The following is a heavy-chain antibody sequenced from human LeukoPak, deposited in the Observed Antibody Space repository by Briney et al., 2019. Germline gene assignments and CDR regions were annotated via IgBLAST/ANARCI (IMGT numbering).Heavy chain of an antibody. CDR1: GLTFSSYA. D-gene: IGHD3-10*01. V-gene: IGHV3-30-3*01. J-gene: IGHJ4*02. Sequence: GGSLRLSCAASGLTFSSYAMHWVRQAPGKGLEWVAVISYDGSNKYYADSVKGRFTISRDNSKNTLYLQMNSLRAEDTAVYYCARDPSEVLLWFGESLNSHFDYWGQGTLVTVSS. CDR3: ARDPSEVLLWFGESLNSHFDY. CDR2: ISYDGSNK.